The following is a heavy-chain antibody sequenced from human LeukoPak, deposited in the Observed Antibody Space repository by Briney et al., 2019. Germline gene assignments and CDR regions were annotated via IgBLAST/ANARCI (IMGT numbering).Heavy chain of an antibody. CDR1: GGSFSGYY. Sequence: PSGTLSLTCAVYGGSFSGYYWSWIRQPPGKGLEWIGEINHSGSTNYNPSLKSRVTISVDTSKNQFSLKLSSVTAADTAVYYCARSWPYDFWSGYSYNWFDPWGQGTLVTVSS. CDR3: ARSWPYDFWSGYSYNWFDP. D-gene: IGHD3-3*01. V-gene: IGHV4-34*01. CDR2: INHSGST. J-gene: IGHJ5*02.